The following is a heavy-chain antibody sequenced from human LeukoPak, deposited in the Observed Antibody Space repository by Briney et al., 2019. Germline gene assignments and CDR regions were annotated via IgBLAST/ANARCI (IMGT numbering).Heavy chain of an antibody. CDR3: ARAQMGWFDP. CDR2: ISSSSSYI. Sequence: GGSLRLSCAASGFTFSSYSMNWVRQAPGKGLEWVSSISSSSSYIYYADSVKGRFTISRDNAKHSLYLQMNSPRAEDTAVYYCARAQMGWFDPWGQGTLVTVSS. V-gene: IGHV3-21*01. CDR1: GFTFSSYS. D-gene: IGHD5-24*01. J-gene: IGHJ5*02.